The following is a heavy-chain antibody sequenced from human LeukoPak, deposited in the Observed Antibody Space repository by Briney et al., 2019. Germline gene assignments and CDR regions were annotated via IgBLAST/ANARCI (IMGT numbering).Heavy chain of an antibody. V-gene: IGHV3-33*01. CDR2: IWPNGSNK. CDR3: VGELLTAAGTIGAFDI. J-gene: IGHJ3*02. CDR1: GFTFSTYG. Sequence: PGRSLRLSCAASGFTFSTYGMHWVRQAPGKGLEWVAVIWPNGSNKYHADSVKGRFTISRDNSKSTLFLRMSSLAAEDTAVYYCVGELLTAAGTIGAFDIWGRGTMVTVSS. D-gene: IGHD6-13*01.